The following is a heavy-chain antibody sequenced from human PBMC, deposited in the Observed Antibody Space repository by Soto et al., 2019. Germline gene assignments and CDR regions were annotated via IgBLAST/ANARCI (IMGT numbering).Heavy chain of an antibody. CDR2: VYVSDSET. J-gene: IGHJ3*01. CDR3: ARRGTLSGRDASDV. D-gene: IGHD5-12*01. V-gene: IGHV5-51*01. CDR1: GYYSSSYW. Sequence: PGESLKISCRGSGYYSSSYWIAWVRQMSGKGLEWVGSVYVSDSETKYSPSFQGQVTISADKNTNTAYLYWSSLKASDTALYFCARRGTLSGRDASDVWGEGTMVTVSS.